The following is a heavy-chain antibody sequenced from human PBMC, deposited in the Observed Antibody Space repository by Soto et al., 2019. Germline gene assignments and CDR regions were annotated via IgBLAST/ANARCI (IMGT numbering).Heavy chain of an antibody. CDR3: ATVAGAYYFDN. CDR1: GAIFSWYW. CDR2: MNQDGSER. V-gene: IGHV3-7*01. Sequence: PGGSLRLSCAASGAIFSWYWMSWVRQAPGKGLEWVANMNQDGSERRYVDSVKGRFTISRDNAKNSLHLQMNSLRAEDSAVYYCATVAGAYYFDNWGQGTLVTVSS. J-gene: IGHJ4*02. D-gene: IGHD3-16*01.